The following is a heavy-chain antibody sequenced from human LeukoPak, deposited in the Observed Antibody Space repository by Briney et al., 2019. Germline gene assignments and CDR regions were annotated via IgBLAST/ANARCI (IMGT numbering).Heavy chain of an antibody. V-gene: IGHV4-31*03. CDR1: GGSISSGGYY. CDR3: ARARWDYYGSGNYYYGMDV. CDR2: IYYSGST. D-gene: IGHD3-10*01. Sequence: SETLSLTCTVSGGSISSGGYYWSWIRQHPGKGLEWIGYIYYSGSTYYNPSLKSRVTISVDTSKNQFSLKLSSVTAADTAVYYCARARWDYYGSGNYYYGMDVWGQGTTVTVSS. J-gene: IGHJ6*02.